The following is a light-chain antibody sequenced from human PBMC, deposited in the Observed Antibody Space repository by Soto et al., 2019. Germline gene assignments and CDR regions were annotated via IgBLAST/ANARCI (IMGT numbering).Light chain of an antibody. CDR2: DVT. J-gene: IGLJ1*01. CDR3: CSFAGSYSYG. CDR1: SSDVGRYDY. V-gene: IGLV2-11*01. Sequence: SFLTQPGPVSAPPGHLVSISCPGTSSDVGRYDYVSWYQQHPGKAPKLIVYDVTERPSGVPDRFSGSKSGNTASLTISGLQAEDEADYSCCSFAGSYSYGFGTGTKVTVL.